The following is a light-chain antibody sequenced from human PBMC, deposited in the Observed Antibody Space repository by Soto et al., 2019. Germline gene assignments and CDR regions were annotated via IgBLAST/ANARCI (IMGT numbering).Light chain of an antibody. V-gene: IGLV1-40*01. CDR1: SSNIGAGYD. J-gene: IGLJ3*02. CDR2: GNS. CDR3: QSDDSSLRSSV. Sequence: QSVLTQPPSVSGAPGQKVTISCTGSSSNIGAGYDVHWYQQLPGTAPKLLIYGNSNRPSGVPDRFSGSKSGTSASLAITGLQAEDEADYYCQSDDSSLRSSVFGGGTKLTVL.